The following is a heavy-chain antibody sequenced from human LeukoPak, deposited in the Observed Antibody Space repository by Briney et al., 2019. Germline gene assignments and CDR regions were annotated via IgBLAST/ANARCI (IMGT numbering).Heavy chain of an antibody. Sequence: ASVKGSCKASGGTFSSYAISWVRQAPGQGLEWMGGSIPIFGTANYAQKFQGRVTITADESTSTAYMELSSLRSEDTAVYYCARDRLELRWFDPWGQGTLVTVSS. CDR1: GGTFSSYA. V-gene: IGHV1-69*13. CDR3: ARDRLELRWFDP. CDR2: SIPIFGTA. J-gene: IGHJ5*02. D-gene: IGHD1-7*01.